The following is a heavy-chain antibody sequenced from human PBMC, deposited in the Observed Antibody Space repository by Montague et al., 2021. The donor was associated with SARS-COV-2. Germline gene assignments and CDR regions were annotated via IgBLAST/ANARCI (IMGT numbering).Heavy chain of an antibody. CDR2: IYHAGST. J-gene: IGHJ4*02. D-gene: IGHD3-9*01. CDR1: GGPISRSSYH. CDR3: ARQLRHYDWRADY. Sequence: SETLSLTCSVSGGPISRSSYHWGWIRQPPGKGLEWVGNIYHAGSTYYNPSLKSRATIFVDTSNSQFSLKLTSVTAADTAVYYCARQLRHYDWRADYWGQGTLVSVSS. V-gene: IGHV4-39*07.